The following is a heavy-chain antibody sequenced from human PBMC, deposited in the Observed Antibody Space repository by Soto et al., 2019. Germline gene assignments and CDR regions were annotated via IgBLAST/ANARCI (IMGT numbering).Heavy chain of an antibody. CDR3: ARNEFDSSGYYYHDDAFDI. Sequence: SGPTLVNPTQTLTLTCTFSGFSLSTSGMCVSWIRQPPGKALEWLARIDWDDDKYYSTSLKTRLTISKDTSKNQVVLTMTNMDPVDTATYYCARNEFDSSGYYYHDDAFDIWGQGTTVTVSS. D-gene: IGHD3-22*01. J-gene: IGHJ3*02. V-gene: IGHV2-70*11. CDR2: IDWDDDK. CDR1: GFSLSTSGMC.